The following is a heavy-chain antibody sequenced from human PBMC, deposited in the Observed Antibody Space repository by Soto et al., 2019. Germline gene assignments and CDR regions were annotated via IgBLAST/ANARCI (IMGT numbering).Heavy chain of an antibody. Sequence: SETLSLTCTVSGGSVSSGSYYWSWIRQPPGKGLEWIGYIYYSGSTNYNPSLKSRVTISVDTSKNQFSLKLSSVTAADTAVYYCAREPSAFISQIDYWGQGTLVTVSS. CDR1: GGSVSSGSYY. CDR2: IYYSGST. J-gene: IGHJ4*02. V-gene: IGHV4-61*01. D-gene: IGHD2-21*01. CDR3: AREPSAFISQIDY.